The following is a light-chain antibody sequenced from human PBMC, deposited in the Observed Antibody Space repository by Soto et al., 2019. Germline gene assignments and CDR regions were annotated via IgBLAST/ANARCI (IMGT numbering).Light chain of an antibody. Sequence: EIVLTQSPGTLSLSPRERATLSCRASQSVSSGFLAWYQQKPGQAPRLLIYGASSRATGIPDRFSGSGSGTDFTLTISRLEPEDFAVYYCQQYGRSVTFGGGTKVEIK. J-gene: IGKJ4*01. CDR2: GAS. V-gene: IGKV3-20*01. CDR1: QSVSSGF. CDR3: QQYGRSVT.